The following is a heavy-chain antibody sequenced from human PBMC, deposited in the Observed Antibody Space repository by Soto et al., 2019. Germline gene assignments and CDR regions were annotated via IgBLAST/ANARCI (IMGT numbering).Heavy chain of an antibody. CDR3: ARHPNGMDV. Sequence: PSETLSLACTVSGGSVSSGSYYWSWIRQPPGKGLEWIGYIYYSESTNYNPSLKSRVTISVDTSKNQFSLKLSSVTAADTAVYYCARHPNGMDVWGQGTTVTLSS. CDR1: GGSVSSGSYY. CDR2: IYYSEST. V-gene: IGHV4-61*01. J-gene: IGHJ6*02.